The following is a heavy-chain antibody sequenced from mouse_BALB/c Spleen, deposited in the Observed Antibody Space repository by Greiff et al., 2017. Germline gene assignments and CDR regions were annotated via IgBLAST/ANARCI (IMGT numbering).Heavy chain of an antibody. CDR3: ARDGGYGYAMDY. J-gene: IGHJ4*01. V-gene: IGHV5-9-4*01. D-gene: IGHD2-2*01. CDR2: ISSGGSYT. CDR1: GFTFSSYA. Sequence: EVQLVESGGGLVKPGGSLKLSCAASGFTFSSYAMSWVRQSPEKRLEWVAEISSGGSYTYYPDTVTGRFTISRDNAKNTLYLEMSSLRSEDTAMYYCARDGGYGYAMDYWGQGTSVTVSS.